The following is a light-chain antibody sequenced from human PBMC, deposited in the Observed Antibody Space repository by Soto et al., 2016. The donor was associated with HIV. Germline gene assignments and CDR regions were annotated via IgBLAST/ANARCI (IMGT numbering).Light chain of an antibody. V-gene: IGLV3-21*03. Sequence: SYVLTQPPSVSAAPRKTASITCGGNRVGGKSVHWYQQKPGQAPVMVLFADSDRPSGIPERFSGSNSENTATLTISRVEAGDEADYYCQVWDGSSRHWVFGGGTKLTVL. CDR2: ADS. J-gene: IGLJ2*01. CDR1: RVGGKS. CDR3: QVWDGSSRHWV.